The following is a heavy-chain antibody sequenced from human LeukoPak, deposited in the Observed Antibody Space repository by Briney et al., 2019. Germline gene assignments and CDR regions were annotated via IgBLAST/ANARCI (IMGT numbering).Heavy chain of an antibody. D-gene: IGHD3-22*01. Sequence: AGRSLRLSCAASGFTFDDCAMHWVRQAPGKGLEWVSGISWNSGSIGYAESVKGRFTISRDNAKNSLYLQMNSLRAEDTDLYYCAKDITPTDSYDSSAFDYWGQGTLVTVSS. CDR3: AKDITPTDSYDSSAFDY. CDR1: GFTFDDCA. J-gene: IGHJ4*02. V-gene: IGHV3-9*01. CDR2: ISWNSGSI.